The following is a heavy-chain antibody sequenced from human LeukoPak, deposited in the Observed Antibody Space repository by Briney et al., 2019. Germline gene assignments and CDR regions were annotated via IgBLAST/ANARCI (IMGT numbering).Heavy chain of an antibody. D-gene: IGHD5-18*01. CDR2: IYPGDSDT. Sequence: GESLKISCRGSGYSFTTYWIGWVRQMPGKGLEWMGIIYPGDSDTRYSPSFQGQVTISADKSISTAYLQWSSLKASGTAMYYCARPMDTAMAGAFDIWGQGTMVTVSS. CDR3: ARPMDTAMAGAFDI. J-gene: IGHJ3*02. CDR1: GYSFTTYW. V-gene: IGHV5-51*01.